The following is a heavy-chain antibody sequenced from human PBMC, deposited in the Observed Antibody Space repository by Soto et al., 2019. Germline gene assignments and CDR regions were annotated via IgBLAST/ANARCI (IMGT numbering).Heavy chain of an antibody. V-gene: IGHV3-30*18. CDR1: GFRFSDYG. Sequence: QVQLAESGGGVVQPGRSLRLSCVGSGFRFSDYGMHWVRQAPGKGLEWVAMMSFDGTYKYYADAVKGRFIISRDNSKNTLYLQMNSLRAEGTAVYYCAKDRRDGEYNSVYDFWGQGTLVTVSS. D-gene: IGHD4-17*01. CDR3: AKDRRDGEYNSVYDF. CDR2: MSFDGTYK. J-gene: IGHJ4*02.